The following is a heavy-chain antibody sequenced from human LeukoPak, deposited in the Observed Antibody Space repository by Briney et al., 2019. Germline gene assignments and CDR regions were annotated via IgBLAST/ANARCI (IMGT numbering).Heavy chain of an antibody. V-gene: IGHV4-4*07. Sequence: PSETLSLTCTVSGRSISSYYWSWIRQPAGKGLEWIGRVHTNGNTNYNPSLKSRVTMSLDTSKNQFSLKRNCVTAADTAMYYCARDLHGSGTWDWFDPWGQGTLVTVSS. CDR3: ARDLHGSGTWDWFDP. CDR2: VHTNGNT. D-gene: IGHD3-10*01. CDR1: GRSISSYY. J-gene: IGHJ5*02.